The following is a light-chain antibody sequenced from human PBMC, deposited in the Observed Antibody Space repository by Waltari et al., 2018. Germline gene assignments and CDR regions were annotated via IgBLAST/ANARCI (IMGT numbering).Light chain of an antibody. Sequence: EIVLTQSPATLSLSPGERATLPCRASQSVSSYVAWYQQKPGQAPRLLIYDASNRATGIPARFSGSGSGTDFTLTISSLEPEDFAVYYCQQRSNWPPYTFGQGTKLEIK. V-gene: IGKV3-11*01. J-gene: IGKJ2*01. CDR2: DAS. CDR3: QQRSNWPPYT. CDR1: QSVSSY.